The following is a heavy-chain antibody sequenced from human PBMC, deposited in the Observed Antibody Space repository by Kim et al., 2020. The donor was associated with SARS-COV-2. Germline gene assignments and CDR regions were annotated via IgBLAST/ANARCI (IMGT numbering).Heavy chain of an antibody. CDR1: GYTFTSYD. D-gene: IGHD3-22*01. CDR3: ARHYYDLNWFDP. CDR2: MNPNSGNT. V-gene: IGHV1-8*01. Sequence: ASVKVSCKASGYTFTSYDINWVRQATGQGLEWMGWMNPNSGNTGYAQKFQGRVTMTRNTSISTAYMELSSLRSEDTAVYYCARHYYDLNWFDPWGQGTLVTVSS. J-gene: IGHJ5*02.